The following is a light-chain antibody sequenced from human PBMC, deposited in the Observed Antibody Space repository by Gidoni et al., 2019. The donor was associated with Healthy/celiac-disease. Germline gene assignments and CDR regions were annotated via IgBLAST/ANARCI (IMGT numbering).Light chain of an antibody. CDR2: AAS. Sequence: DLQMTQSPSSLSASVGTRVTITCRASQSISSYLKWYQQKPGKATELLIYAASGLQSAVASRFSCSGSVTDFTLTISSLQPEDFATYYCQQSYSTPRTFGQGTKVEIK. J-gene: IGKJ1*01. V-gene: IGKV1-39*01. CDR3: QQSYSTPRT. CDR1: QSISSY.